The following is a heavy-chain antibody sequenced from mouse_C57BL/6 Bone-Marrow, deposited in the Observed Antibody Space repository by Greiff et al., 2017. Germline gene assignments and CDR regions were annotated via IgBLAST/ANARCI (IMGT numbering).Heavy chain of an antibody. CDR2: IWGVGST. CDR1: GFSLPSSG. V-gene: IGHV2-6*01. J-gene: IGHJ3*01. Sequence: VKLMESGPGLVAPSQSLSNTCPVSGFSLPSSGVDWVRQSPGKGLEWLGVIWGVGSTNYNSALKSRLRISKDNSKSQFFLKMNSLPTEDTAMYYCASDRGGNYPFASRGQWALVPV. CDR3: ASDRGGNYPFAS. D-gene: IGHD2-1*01.